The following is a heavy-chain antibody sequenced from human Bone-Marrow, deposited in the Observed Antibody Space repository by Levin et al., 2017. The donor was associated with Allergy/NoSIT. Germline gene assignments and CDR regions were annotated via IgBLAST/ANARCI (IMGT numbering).Heavy chain of an antibody. CDR3: ARSARGRYYGMDV. CDR1: GYIFTNFD. V-gene: IGHV1-8*01. CDR2: MNPNNDGT. Sequence: RASVKVSCKASGYIFTNFDINWVRQAPGQGLEWMGWMNPNNDGTGSAQKFQGRVTMTRNTSISTISLEMRDLRSEDTAVYYCARSARGRYYGMDVWGQGTTVTVSS. J-gene: IGHJ6*02.